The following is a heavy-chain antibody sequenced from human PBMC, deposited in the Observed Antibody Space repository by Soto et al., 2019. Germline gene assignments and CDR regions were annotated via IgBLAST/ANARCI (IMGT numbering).Heavy chain of an antibody. CDR3: ARANSGSYFRGWFGP. J-gene: IGHJ5*02. CDR2: IKQDGNEK. D-gene: IGHD1-26*01. Sequence: GGSLRLSCAASGFTFSSYWMSWVRQAPGKGLEWVANIKQDGNEKTYVGSVRGRFTISRDNAKNSLYLQMNSLRADDTAVYFCARANSGSYFRGWFGPWGQGTLVTVSS. V-gene: IGHV3-7*01. CDR1: GFTFSSYW.